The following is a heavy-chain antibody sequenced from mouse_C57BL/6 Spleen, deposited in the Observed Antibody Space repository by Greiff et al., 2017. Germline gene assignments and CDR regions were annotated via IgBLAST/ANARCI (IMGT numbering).Heavy chain of an antibody. V-gene: IGHV1-9*01. CDR2: ILPGSGST. Sequence: RVEPGASVKLSCKATGYTFTGYWIEWVKQRPGHGLEWIGEILPGSGSTNYNEKFKGKATFTADTSSNTAYMQLSSLTTEDSAIYYCARGVITTVVDYWGQGTTLTVSS. D-gene: IGHD1-1*01. CDR1: GYTFTGYW. J-gene: IGHJ2*01. CDR3: ARGVITTVVDY.